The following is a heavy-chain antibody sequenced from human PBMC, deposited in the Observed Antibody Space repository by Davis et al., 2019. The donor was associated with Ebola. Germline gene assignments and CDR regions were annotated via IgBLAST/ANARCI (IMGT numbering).Heavy chain of an antibody. Sequence: MPSETLSLTCTVSGGSISSSSYYWGWIRQPPGKGLEWIGSISYSGSTYYNPSLKSRVTISVDTSKNQFSLKLSSVTAADTAVYYCARHLSAFDYWGQGTLVTVSS. CDR1: GGSISSSSYY. CDR3: ARHLSAFDY. CDR2: ISYSGST. V-gene: IGHV4-39*01. J-gene: IGHJ4*02.